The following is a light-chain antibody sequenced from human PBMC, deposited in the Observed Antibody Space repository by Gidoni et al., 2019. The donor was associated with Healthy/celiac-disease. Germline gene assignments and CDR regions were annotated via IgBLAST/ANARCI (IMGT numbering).Light chain of an antibody. Sequence: SYELTQLPSVSVSPGQTASITCSGDKLGDKYACWYQQKPGQSPVLVIYQDSKRPSGIPERFSGSNSGNTATLTISGTQAMDEADYYCQAWDSSPYVVFGGGTKLTVL. J-gene: IGLJ2*01. CDR1: KLGDKY. CDR2: QDS. CDR3: QAWDSSPYVV. V-gene: IGLV3-1*01.